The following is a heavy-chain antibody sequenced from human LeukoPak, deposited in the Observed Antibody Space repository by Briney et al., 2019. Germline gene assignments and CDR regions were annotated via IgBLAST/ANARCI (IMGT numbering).Heavy chain of an antibody. D-gene: IGHD3-22*01. V-gene: IGHV1-2*02. Sequence: ASVKVSCKASGYTFTGYYMHWVRQAPGQGLEWMGWINPNSGGTNYAQKFQGRVTMTRDTSISTAYMELSRLRSDDTAVYYCARVPSDYYDSSGYPEDYWGQGTLVTVSS. CDR2: INPNSGGT. J-gene: IGHJ4*02. CDR3: ARVPSDYYDSSGYPEDY. CDR1: GYTFTGYY.